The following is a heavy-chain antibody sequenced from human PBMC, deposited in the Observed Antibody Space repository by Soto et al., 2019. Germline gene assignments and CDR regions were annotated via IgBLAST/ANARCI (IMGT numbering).Heavy chain of an antibody. CDR1: GFTFDNYA. CDR2: ISWHSGSI. J-gene: IGHJ6*02. D-gene: IGHD3-3*01. Sequence: EVQLVESGGGLVQPGRSLRLSCVASGFTFDNYAMHWVRQAPGKGLEWVSGISWHSGSIVYADSVKGRFTISRDSAKNSLYLQMNSLRSEDTALYYCIKDMGRITTFGVVTDGMDVWGQGTTVTVSS. CDR3: IKDMGRITTFGVVTDGMDV. V-gene: IGHV3-9*01.